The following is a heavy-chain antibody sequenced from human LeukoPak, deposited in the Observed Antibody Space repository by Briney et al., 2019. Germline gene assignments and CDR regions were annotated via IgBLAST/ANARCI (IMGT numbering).Heavy chain of an antibody. V-gene: IGHV1-46*01. Sequence: ASVKVSCKASGYTFTSCYMHWVRQAPGQGLEWMGIINPSGGSTSYAQKFQGRVTMTRDTSTSTVYMELSSLRSEDTAVYYCARDGGVEMATTPFDYWGQGTLVTVSS. CDR3: ARDGGVEMATTPFDY. CDR1: GYTFTSCY. CDR2: INPSGGST. J-gene: IGHJ4*02. D-gene: IGHD5-24*01.